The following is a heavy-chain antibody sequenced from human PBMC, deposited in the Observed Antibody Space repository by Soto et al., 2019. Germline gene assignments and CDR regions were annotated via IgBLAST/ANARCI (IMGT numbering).Heavy chain of an antibody. CDR1: GFTFSDHY. CDR2: TRNKANSYTT. D-gene: IGHD3-22*01. J-gene: IGHJ4*02. V-gene: IGHV3-72*01. CDR3: ARSYDNSGFYTHCFDY. Sequence: EVQLVESGGGLVQPGGSLRLSCAASGFTFSDHYMDWVRQAPGKGLEWVGRTRNKANSYTTEYAASVKGRFTISRDDSKNSLYLQMNSLKTEDTAVYYCARSYDNSGFYTHCFDYWGQGTLVTVSS.